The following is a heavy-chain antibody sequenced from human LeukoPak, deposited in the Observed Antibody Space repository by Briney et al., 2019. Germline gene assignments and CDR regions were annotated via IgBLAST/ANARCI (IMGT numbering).Heavy chain of an antibody. Sequence: PGGSLRLSCAASGFTFRNYAVHWVRQAPGKGLEWVAVIWYDGSNKYYADSVKGRFTISRDNSKNTLYLQMNSLRAEDTAVYYCASPHDVYYYDSSGYPVDSFVYWGQGTLVTVSS. J-gene: IGHJ4*02. CDR3: ASPHDVYYYDSSGYPVDSFVY. V-gene: IGHV3-30*04. D-gene: IGHD3-22*01. CDR1: GFTFRNYA. CDR2: IWYDGSNK.